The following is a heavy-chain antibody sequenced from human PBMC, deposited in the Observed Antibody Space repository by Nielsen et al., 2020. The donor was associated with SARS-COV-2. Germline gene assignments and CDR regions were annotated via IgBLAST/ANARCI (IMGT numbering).Heavy chain of an antibody. CDR3: ARAGSGGYTPFDFDY. CDR2: ISYDGSNK. V-gene: IGHV3-30*04. J-gene: IGHJ4*02. Sequence: GESLKISCAASGFTFSSYAMHWVRQAPGKGLEWVAVISYDGSNKYYADSVKGRFTISRDNSKNTLYLQMNSLRAEDTAVHYCARAGSGGYTPFDFDYWGQGTLVTVSS. CDR1: GFTFSSYA. D-gene: IGHD3-22*01.